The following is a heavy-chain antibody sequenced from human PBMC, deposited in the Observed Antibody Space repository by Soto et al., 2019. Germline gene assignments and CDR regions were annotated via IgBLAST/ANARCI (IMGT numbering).Heavy chain of an antibody. Sequence: PGGSLRLCCTASGFTFGDYPMSWVRQALGKGLEWVAFIRSKNFGGTIEYAASVRGRFTISRDDSKSIVYLQMNSLTTEDTAVYYCTRKYSSSSFDYWGRGTLVTVSS. CDR2: IRSKNFGGTI. J-gene: IGHJ4*02. V-gene: IGHV3-49*04. CDR1: GFTFGDYP. D-gene: IGHD6-13*01. CDR3: TRKYSSSSFDY.